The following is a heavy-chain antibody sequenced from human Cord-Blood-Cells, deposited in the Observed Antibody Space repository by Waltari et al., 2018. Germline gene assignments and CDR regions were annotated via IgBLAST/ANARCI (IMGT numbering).Heavy chain of an antibody. V-gene: IGHV3-33*01. CDR3: ARGRGITGTTDY. Sequence: QVQLVGSGGGVVQPGRSLSLSCAASGFTFSSYCMHWVPQAPGKGLEWVAVIGYDGSNKYYAGSVKGRFTISRDNSKNTLYLQMNSLRAEDTAVYYCARGRGITGTTDYWGQGTLVTVSS. D-gene: IGHD1-7*01. J-gene: IGHJ4*02. CDR2: IGYDGSNK. CDR1: GFTFSSYC.